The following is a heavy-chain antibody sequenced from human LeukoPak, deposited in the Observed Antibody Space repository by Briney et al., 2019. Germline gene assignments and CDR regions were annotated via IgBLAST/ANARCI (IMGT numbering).Heavy chain of an antibody. D-gene: IGHD1-26*01. J-gene: IGHJ4*02. V-gene: IGHV1-2*02. CDR2: MNVKTGAT. CDR3: ARQSGTYWGLDY. CDR1: GYTFSDYY. Sequence: ASVKVSCKASGYTFSDYYIHWVRQAPGHGLEWLGWMNVKTGATSSAQRFPGRFTMTRDTSIGTASMEFSSLTFDDTAVYYCARQSGTYWGLDYWGQGTLVTISS.